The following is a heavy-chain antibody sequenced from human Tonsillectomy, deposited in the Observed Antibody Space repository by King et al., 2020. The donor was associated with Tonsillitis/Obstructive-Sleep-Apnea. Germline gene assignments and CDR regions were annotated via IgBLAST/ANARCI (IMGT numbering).Heavy chain of an antibody. CDR1: GFTFSGSA. CDR3: TILAGWEILAPFDI. J-gene: IGHJ3*02. Sequence: VQLVESGGGLVQPGGSLKLSCVASGFTFSGSAIHWVRQASGKGLEWVARIRSRANSYATAYAASVKGRFTISRDDSENTAYLQMNSLKTEDTAVYYCTILAGWEILAPFDIWGQGTVVTVSS. CDR2: IRSRANSYAT. D-gene: IGHD1-26*01. V-gene: IGHV3-73*02.